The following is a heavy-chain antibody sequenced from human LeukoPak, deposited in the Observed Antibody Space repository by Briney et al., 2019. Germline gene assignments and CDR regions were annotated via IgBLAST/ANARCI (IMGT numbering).Heavy chain of an antibody. CDR1: GYSISSGYY. V-gene: IGHV4-38-2*01. CDR3: ARQGSSSSWLNRDKYNWFDP. CDR2: IYHSGST. D-gene: IGHD6-13*01. J-gene: IGHJ5*02. Sequence: SETLSLTCAVSGYSISSGYYWGWIRQPPGKGLEWIGSIYHSGSTYYNPPLKSRVTISVDTSKNQFSLKLSSVTAADTAVYYCARQGSSSSWLNRDKYNWFDPWGQGTLVTVSS.